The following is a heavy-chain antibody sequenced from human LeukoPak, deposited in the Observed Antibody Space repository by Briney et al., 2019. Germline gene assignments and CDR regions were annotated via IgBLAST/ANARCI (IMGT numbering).Heavy chain of an antibody. J-gene: IGHJ4*02. CDR2: ISGSGGST. V-gene: IGHV3-23*01. CDR3: AKDLSYYDSSGIDY. D-gene: IGHD3-22*01. Sequence: PGGSLRLSCAASGFTFSSYGMSWVRQAPGKGLEWVSAISGSGGSTYYADSVKGRFTISRDNSKNTLYLQMNSLRAEDTAVYYCAKDLSYYDSSGIDYWGQGTLVTVSS. CDR1: GFTFSSYG.